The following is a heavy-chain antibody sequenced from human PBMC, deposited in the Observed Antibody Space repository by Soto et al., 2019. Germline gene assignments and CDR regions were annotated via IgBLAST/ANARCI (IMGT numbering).Heavy chain of an antibody. Sequence: SETLSLTCTVSGGSIASSHYYWGWIRQTPGKGLEWIATIFYSGSTYDNPSLKSRITMSVDSTKNQFSLKLNSVIAANTVFYYCARSQWRGKYYFDYWGQGTLVTVSS. CDR3: ARSQWRGKYYFDY. V-gene: IGHV4-39*01. J-gene: IGHJ4*02. CDR1: GGSIASSHYY. CDR2: IFYSGST. D-gene: IGHD6-19*01.